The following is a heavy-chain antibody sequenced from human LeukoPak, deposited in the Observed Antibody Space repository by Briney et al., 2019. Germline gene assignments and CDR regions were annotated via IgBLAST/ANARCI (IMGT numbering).Heavy chain of an antibody. CDR3: AHGSMYQLDY. J-gene: IGHJ4*02. D-gene: IGHD2-2*01. CDR1: GFSFSSHG. V-gene: IGHV3-23*01. CDR2: IIGGAGST. Sequence: GGSLRLSCAASGFSFSSHGMSWVRQAPGKGLEWVSGIIGGAGSTYYADSVKGRFTISRDNSKNTLYLQMNSLRAEDTAVYHCAHGSMYQLDYWGQGTQVTVSS.